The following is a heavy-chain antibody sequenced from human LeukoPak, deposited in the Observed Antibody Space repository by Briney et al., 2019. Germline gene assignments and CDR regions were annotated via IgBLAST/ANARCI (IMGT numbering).Heavy chain of an antibody. CDR3: ASRVYVATEIYYYYYYMDV. D-gene: IGHD5-12*01. J-gene: IGHJ6*03. Sequence: PSETLSLTRTVSGGSISSYYWSWIRQPPGKGLEWIGYIYTSGSTNYNPSLKSRVTISVDTSKNQFSLKLSSVTAADTAGYYCASRVYVATEIYYYYYYMDVWGKGTTVTVSS. CDR1: GGSISSYY. V-gene: IGHV4-4*09. CDR2: IYTSGST.